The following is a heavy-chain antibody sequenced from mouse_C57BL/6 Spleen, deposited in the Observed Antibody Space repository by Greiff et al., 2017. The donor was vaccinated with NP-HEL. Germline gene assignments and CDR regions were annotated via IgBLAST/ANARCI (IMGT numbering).Heavy chain of an antibody. D-gene: IGHD2-3*01. J-gene: IGHJ4*01. Sequence: VQLQQSGPELVKPGASVKLSCKASGYTFTSCDINWVKQRPGQGLEWIGWIYPRDGSTKYNEKFKGKATLTVDTSSSTAYMELHSLTSEDSAVYFCARNGYYPYYYAMDYWGQGTSVTVSS. CDR3: ARNGYYPYYYAMDY. CDR2: IYPRDGST. V-gene: IGHV1-85*01. CDR1: GYTFTSCD.